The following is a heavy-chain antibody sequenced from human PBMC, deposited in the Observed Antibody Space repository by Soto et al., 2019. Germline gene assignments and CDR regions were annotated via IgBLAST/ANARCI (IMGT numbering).Heavy chain of an antibody. D-gene: IGHD2-21*02. J-gene: IGHJ4*02. V-gene: IGHV4-31*03. CDR1: GGSISSGGYC. CDR2: IYYSGST. Sequence: SETLSLTCTVSGGSISSGGYCWSWIRQHPGKGLEWIGYIYYSGSTYYNPSLKSRVTISVDTSKNQFSLKLSSVTAADTAVYYCARDHCGDCYYFDYWGQGTLVTVSS. CDR3: ARDHCGDCYYFDY.